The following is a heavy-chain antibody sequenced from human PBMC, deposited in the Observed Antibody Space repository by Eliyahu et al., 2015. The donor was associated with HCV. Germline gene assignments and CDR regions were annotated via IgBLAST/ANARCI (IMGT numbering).Heavy chain of an antibody. CDR3: AREARGNDFYGMDV. V-gene: IGHV4-31*03. CDR2: IYYSGYT. CDR1: GDSISNAYY. Sequence: QVQLQESGPGLVKPSQTLSLTCTVSGDSISNAYYWTWXRQHPGKGLEWIGYIYYSGYTYYNPSLKGXLTIAVDTSKNQFSLKLSSVTAADTAVYYCAREARGNDFYGMDVWGQGTTVTVSS. D-gene: IGHD2-8*01. J-gene: IGHJ6*02.